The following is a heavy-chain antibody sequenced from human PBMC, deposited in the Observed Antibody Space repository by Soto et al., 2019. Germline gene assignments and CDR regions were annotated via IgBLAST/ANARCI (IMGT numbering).Heavy chain of an antibody. CDR1: GFTFDYYA. J-gene: IGHJ6*02. V-gene: IGHV3-9*01. Sequence: PGGSLRLSCAASGFTFDYYAMHWVRLAPGKGLEWVSGISWNSGDIYYADSVKGRFTISRDNAKNSLYLQMNSLRPDDTAMYYCAKDAIHVLLGYTYGAGGMDVWGQGTTVTVSS. D-gene: IGHD5-18*01. CDR2: ISWNSGDI. CDR3: AKDAIHVLLGYTYGAGGMDV.